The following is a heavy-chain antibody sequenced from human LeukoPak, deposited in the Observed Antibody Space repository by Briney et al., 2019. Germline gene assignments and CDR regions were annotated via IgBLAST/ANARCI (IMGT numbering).Heavy chain of an antibody. J-gene: IGHJ4*02. CDR2: IYYSGST. V-gene: IGHV4-59*01. D-gene: IGHD6-13*01. Sequence: TSETLSLTCTVSGDSISSYYWSWIRQPPGKGLEWIGYIYYSGSTNYNPSLKSRVTISVDTSKNQFSLKLSSVTAADTAVYYCARESATGRTRGDGFFDYWGQGTLVTVSS. CDR1: GDSISSYY. CDR3: ARESATGRTRGDGFFDY.